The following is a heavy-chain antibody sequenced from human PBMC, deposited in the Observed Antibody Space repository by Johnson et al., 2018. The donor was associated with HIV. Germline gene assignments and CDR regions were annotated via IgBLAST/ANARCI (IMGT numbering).Heavy chain of an antibody. Sequence: QMLLVESGGGVVQPGRSLRLSCAASGFTFSSYAMHWVRQAPGKGLEWVAVISYDGSNKYYADSVKGRFTISGDTSTNTLHLQMHSLTAEDTALYYCAIQRWKQGDAFDIWGQGTMVTVSS. CDR2: ISYDGSNK. J-gene: IGHJ3*02. D-gene: IGHD4-23*01. CDR3: AIQRWKQGDAFDI. CDR1: GFTFSSYA. V-gene: IGHV3-30*14.